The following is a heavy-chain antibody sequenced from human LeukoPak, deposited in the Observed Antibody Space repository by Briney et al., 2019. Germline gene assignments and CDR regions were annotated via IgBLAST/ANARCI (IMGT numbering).Heavy chain of an antibody. CDR3: ARGSGTFRFVNWFDP. CDR1: GYSFTSYW. J-gene: IGHJ5*02. CDR2: IYPGDSDT. V-gene: IGHV5-51*01. Sequence: GESLKISCKGSGYSFTSYWIGWVRQMPGKGLEWMGIIYPGDSDTRYSPSFQGQVTISADKSISTAYLQWSSLKASDTAMYYCARGSGTFRFVNWFDPWGQGTLVTVSS. D-gene: IGHD1-1*01.